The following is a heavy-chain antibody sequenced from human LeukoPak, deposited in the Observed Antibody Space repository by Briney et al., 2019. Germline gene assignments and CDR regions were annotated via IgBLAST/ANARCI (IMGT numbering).Heavy chain of an antibody. CDR3: ATGVHDYGDYVGNY. Sequence: ASVKVSCKVSGYTLTELSMHWVRQAPGKGLEWMGGFDPEDGETIYAQKFQGRVTMTEDTSTDTAYMELSSLRSEDTAVYYCATGVHDYGDYVGNYWGQGTLVTVSS. V-gene: IGHV1-24*01. D-gene: IGHD4-17*01. J-gene: IGHJ4*02. CDR2: FDPEDGET. CDR1: GYTLTELS.